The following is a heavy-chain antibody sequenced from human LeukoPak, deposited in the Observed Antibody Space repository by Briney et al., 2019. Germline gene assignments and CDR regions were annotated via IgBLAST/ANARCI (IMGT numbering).Heavy chain of an antibody. V-gene: IGHV3-21*01. CDR2: ISSSSSYI. J-gene: IGHJ4*02. CDR1: GFTFSSYS. D-gene: IGHD2-2*01. CDR3: AREGGLGLCNSSSCYLGY. Sequence: GGSLRLSCAASGFTFSSYSMNWVRQAPGKGLEWVSSISSSSSYIYYADSVKGRFTISRDNAKNSLYLQMNSLRAEDTAVYYCAREGGLGLCNSSSCYLGYWGQGTLVTASS.